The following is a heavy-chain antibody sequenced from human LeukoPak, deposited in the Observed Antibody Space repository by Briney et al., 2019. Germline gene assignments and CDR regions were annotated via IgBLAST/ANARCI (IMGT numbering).Heavy chain of an antibody. Sequence: GGSLRLACAASGFTFSSYGMSWVRQAPGKGLEWVSAISGSGGSTYYADSVKGRFTISRDNSKNTLYLQMNSLRAEDTAVYYCAKQGRDWLRDYYYYMDVWGKGTTVTISS. CDR2: ISGSGGST. D-gene: IGHD3-9*01. CDR1: GFTFSSYG. V-gene: IGHV3-23*01. CDR3: AKQGRDWLRDYYYYMDV. J-gene: IGHJ6*03.